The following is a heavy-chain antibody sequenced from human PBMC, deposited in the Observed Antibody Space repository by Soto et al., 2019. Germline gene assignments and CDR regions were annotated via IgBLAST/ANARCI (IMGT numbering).Heavy chain of an antibody. D-gene: IGHD2-2*01. Sequence: GGSLRLSCAASGFTFGDYAMHWVRQAPGKGLEWVSGISWNSDSIGYVDSVQGRFTISRVNAKNSLYLQLNSLRPEDTALYYCAKGQYPLGYLDYWGQGTLVTVPS. CDR1: GFTFGDYA. J-gene: IGHJ4*02. V-gene: IGHV3-9*01. CDR2: ISWNSDSI. CDR3: AKGQYPLGYLDY.